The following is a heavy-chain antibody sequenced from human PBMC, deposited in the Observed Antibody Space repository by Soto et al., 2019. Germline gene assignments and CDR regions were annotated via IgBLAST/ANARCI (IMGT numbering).Heavy chain of an antibody. J-gene: IGHJ4*02. CDR1: GFTFSNYG. Sequence: GGSLRLSCAASGFTFSNYGRHWVRQAPGKGLECVAVISDDGVSKYYADSVQGRFTISRDNSESAVFLQMNSLRPDDTALYFCARAYYFGSGTSYTLYYWGQGTQVTVSS. V-gene: IGHV3-30*03. CDR3: ARAYYFGSGTSYTLYY. D-gene: IGHD3-10*01. CDR2: ISDDGVSK.